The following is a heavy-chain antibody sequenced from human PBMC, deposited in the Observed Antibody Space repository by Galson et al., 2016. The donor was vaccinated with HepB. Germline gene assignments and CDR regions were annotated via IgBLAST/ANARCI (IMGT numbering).Heavy chain of an antibody. CDR1: GFTFSIYG. J-gene: IGHJ4*02. CDR3: ARERGNAVLPGGLEDAYLDQ. Sequence: SLRLSCAASGFTFSIYGMHWVRQAPGKGLEWVAVTLDDGSNKDYGGYYADSVKGRFTIPRDNSKNTMYLQMNSLRAEDTAVYYCARERGNAVLPGGLEDAYLDQWGQGNLVTVSS. V-gene: IGHV3-30*04. CDR2: TLDDGSNKDYGG. D-gene: IGHD2-2*01.